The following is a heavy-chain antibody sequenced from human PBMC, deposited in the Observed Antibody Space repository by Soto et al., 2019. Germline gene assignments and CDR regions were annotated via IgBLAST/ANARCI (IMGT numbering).Heavy chain of an antibody. CDR3: ARDRGRFGEYGMDV. CDR2: ISSSSSYI. V-gene: IGHV3-21*01. D-gene: IGHD3-10*01. J-gene: IGHJ6*02. CDR1: GFTFSSYS. Sequence: GGSLRLSCAASGFTFSSYSMNWVRQAPGKGLEWVSSISSSSSYIYYADSVKGRFTISRDNGKNSLYLQMNSLRAEDTAVYYCARDRGRFGEYGMDVWGQGTTVTVSS.